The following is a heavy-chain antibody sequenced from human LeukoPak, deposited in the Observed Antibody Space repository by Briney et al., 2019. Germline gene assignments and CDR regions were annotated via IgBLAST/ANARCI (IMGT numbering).Heavy chain of an antibody. CDR1: GYTFTSYG. D-gene: IGHD6-6*01. J-gene: IGHJ6*02. Sequence: GASVKVSCTAPGYTFTSYGISWVRQAPGQRLEWMGWISAYNGNTNYAQKLQGRVTMTTDTSTSTAYMELRSLRSDDTAVYYCARDPRMGSYSSSSIFPYYCYGMDVWGQGTTVTVSS. V-gene: IGHV1-18*01. CDR2: ISAYNGNT. CDR3: ARDPRMGSYSSSSIFPYYCYGMDV.